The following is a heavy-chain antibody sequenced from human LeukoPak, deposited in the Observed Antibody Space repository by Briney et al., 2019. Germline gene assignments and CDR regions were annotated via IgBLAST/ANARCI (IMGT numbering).Heavy chain of an antibody. D-gene: IGHD1-26*01. CDR1: GYTFTSYG. V-gene: IGHV1-18*01. Sequence: ASVKVSCKASGYTFTSYGISWVRQAPGQGLEWMGWISAYNGNTNYAQKLQGRVTMTTDTSTSTAYMELRSLRSDDTAVYYCARGSRGVGDTTFFDYWGQGTLVTVSS. CDR3: ARGSRGVGDTTFFDY. CDR2: ISAYNGNT. J-gene: IGHJ4*02.